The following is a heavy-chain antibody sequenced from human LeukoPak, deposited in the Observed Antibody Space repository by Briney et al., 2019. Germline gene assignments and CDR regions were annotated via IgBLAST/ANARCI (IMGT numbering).Heavy chain of an antibody. CDR1: GFTFSSYS. V-gene: IGHV3-23*01. CDR2: ISGSGGST. Sequence: GGSLRLSCAASGFTFSSYSMSWVRQAPGKGLEWVSAISGSGGSTYYADSVKGRFTISRDNSKNTLYLQMNSLRAEDTAVYYCAKVMGYCSSTSCYARAVADAFDIWGQGTMVTVSS. J-gene: IGHJ3*02. D-gene: IGHD2-2*01. CDR3: AKVMGYCSSTSCYARAVADAFDI.